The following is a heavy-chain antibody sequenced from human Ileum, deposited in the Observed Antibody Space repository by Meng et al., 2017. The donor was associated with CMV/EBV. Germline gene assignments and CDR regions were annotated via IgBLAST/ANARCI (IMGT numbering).Heavy chain of an antibody. V-gene: IGHV4-59*01. CDR1: GGSISSYY. CDR3: ARLSPKESYYYGMDV. CDR2: IYYSGST. D-gene: IGHD2/OR15-2a*01. J-gene: IGHJ6*02. Sequence: GSLRLSCTVSGGSISSYYWSWIRQPPGKGLEWIGYIYYSGSTNYNPSLKSRVTISVDTSKNRFSLKLSSVTAADTAVYYCARLSPKESYYYGMDVWGQGTTVTVSS.